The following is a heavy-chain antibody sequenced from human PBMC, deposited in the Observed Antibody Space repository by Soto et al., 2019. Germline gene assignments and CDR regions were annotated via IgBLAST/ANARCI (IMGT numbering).Heavy chain of an antibody. CDR1: GFTFSSYA. J-gene: IGHJ4*02. Sequence: SGGSLRLSCAASGFTFSSYAMSWVRQAPGKGLEWVSAISGSGGSTYYADSVKGRFTISRDNSKNTLYLQMNSLRAEDTAVYYCAKRYGGNSRPFDYWGQGTLVTVSS. V-gene: IGHV3-23*01. D-gene: IGHD4-17*01. CDR2: ISGSGGST. CDR3: AKRYGGNSRPFDY.